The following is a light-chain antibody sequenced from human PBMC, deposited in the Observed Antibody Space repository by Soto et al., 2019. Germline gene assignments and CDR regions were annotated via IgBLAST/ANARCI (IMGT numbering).Light chain of an antibody. Sequence: AIQLTQSPSSLSASVGDRVTITSRASQGISSALAWYQQKPGKTPKLLIYDASTFESGVPSRFSGSGSGTDFTLTISSLQPEDFATYYCQQFNGYPLLTCGGGTKVEIK. CDR3: QQFNGYPLLT. J-gene: IGKJ4*01. CDR2: DAS. CDR1: QGISSA. V-gene: IGKV1-13*02.